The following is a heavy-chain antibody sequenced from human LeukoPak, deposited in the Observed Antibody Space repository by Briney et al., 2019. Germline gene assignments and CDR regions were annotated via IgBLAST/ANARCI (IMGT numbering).Heavy chain of an antibody. V-gene: IGHV4-30-4*01. D-gene: IGHD6-6*01. CDR2: IYYSGST. Sequence: SETLSLTCTVSGGSISSGDYYWSWIRQPPGKGLEWIGYIYYSGSTYYNPSLKSRITISVDTSKNQFSLKLSSVTAADTAVYYCARAKGIAARPFDYWGQGTQVTVSS. CDR3: ARAKGIAARPFDY. J-gene: IGHJ4*02. CDR1: GGSISSGDYY.